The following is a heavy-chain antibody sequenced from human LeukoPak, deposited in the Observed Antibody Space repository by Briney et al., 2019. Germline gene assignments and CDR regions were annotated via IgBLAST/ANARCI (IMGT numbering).Heavy chain of an antibody. CDR2: IKQDGNEK. J-gene: IGHJ4*02. CDR3: ARGGTSGYSSSLHFWGGNYYFDY. D-gene: IGHD6-13*01. Sequence: GGSLRLSCAASGFTFTNYWMSWVRQALGTGLEWVANIKQDGNEKYYVDSVRGRFTITRDNAKNSLYLQMNSLRAEDTAVYYCARGGTSGYSSSLHFWGGNYYFDYWGQGTLVTVSS. CDR1: GFTFTNYW. V-gene: IGHV3-7*01.